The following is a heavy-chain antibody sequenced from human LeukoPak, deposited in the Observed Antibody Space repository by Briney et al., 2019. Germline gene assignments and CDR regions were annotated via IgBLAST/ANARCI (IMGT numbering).Heavy chain of an antibody. Sequence: SETLPLTCAVYGGSFSGYYWSWIRQPPGKRLEWIGEINHSGSTNYNPSLKSRVTISVDTSKNQFSLKLSSVTAADTAVYYCARLPPTYYYDSSGYYIDDYWGQGTLVTVSS. V-gene: IGHV4-34*01. CDR2: INHSGST. D-gene: IGHD3-22*01. J-gene: IGHJ4*02. CDR3: ARLPPTYYYDSSGYYIDDY. CDR1: GGSFSGYY.